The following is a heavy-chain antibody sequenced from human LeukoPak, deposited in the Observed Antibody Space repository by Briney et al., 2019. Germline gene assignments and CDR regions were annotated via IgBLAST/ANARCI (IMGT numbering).Heavy chain of an antibody. J-gene: IGHJ4*02. CDR1: RLTVRLNY. CDR3: ARERVENQQLVGGNY. V-gene: IGHV3-66*01. Sequence: LCAASRLTVRLNYLRGARQAREKGLECGALLYSGVSTYYADSVKGRFTISRDNSKNTLYLQMNSLRAEDTAVYYCARERVENQQLVGGNYWGQGTLVTVSS. D-gene: IGHD6-6*01. CDR2: LYSGVST.